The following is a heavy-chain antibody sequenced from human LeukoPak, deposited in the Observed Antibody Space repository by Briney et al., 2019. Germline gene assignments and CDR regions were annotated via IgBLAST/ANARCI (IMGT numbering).Heavy chain of an antibody. V-gene: IGHV3-23*01. D-gene: IGHD3-22*01. Sequence: GGSLRLSCAASGFTFSSYAMTWVRQAPGKGLEWVSAITGGGDTTYYADSVKGRFTISRDNSKNTLYLQMDSLRAEDTAVYYCAKFYDSSGFMPGGDYWGQGTLVTVSS. CDR1: GFTFSSYA. J-gene: IGHJ4*02. CDR2: ITGGGDTT. CDR3: AKFYDSSGFMPGGDY.